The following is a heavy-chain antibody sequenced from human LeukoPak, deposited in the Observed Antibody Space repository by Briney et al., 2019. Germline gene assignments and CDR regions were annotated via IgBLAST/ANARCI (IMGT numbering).Heavy chain of an antibody. CDR3: AKYYDFWSGPNDAFDI. D-gene: IGHD3-3*01. CDR2: IKQDGSEK. CDR1: GFTFSSYW. V-gene: IGHV3-7*01. J-gene: IGHJ3*02. Sequence: PGGSLRLSCAASGFTFSSYWMSWVRQAPGKGLEWVANIKQDGSEKYYVDSVKGRFTISRDNAKNSLYLQMNSLRAEDTAVYYCAKYYDFWSGPNDAFDIWGQGTMVTVSS.